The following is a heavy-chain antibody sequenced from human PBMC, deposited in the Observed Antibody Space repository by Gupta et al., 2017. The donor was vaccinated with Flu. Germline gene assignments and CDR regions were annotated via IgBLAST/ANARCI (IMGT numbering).Heavy chain of an antibody. CDR3: IRDWNTAMFD. J-gene: IGHJ4*02. V-gene: IGHV3-72*01. CDR2: IKNKASGYTT. Sequence: EVHLVESGGGLVQPGGSLRLSCAASGFPFSDPYMAWVRQTPGKGLEWVARIKNKASGYTTQYAASVKGRFIISRDDSKNSLSLQMNSLNTEDTAIYYCIRDWNTAMFDWGQGALVTVSS. CDR1: GFPFSDPY. D-gene: IGHD5-18*01.